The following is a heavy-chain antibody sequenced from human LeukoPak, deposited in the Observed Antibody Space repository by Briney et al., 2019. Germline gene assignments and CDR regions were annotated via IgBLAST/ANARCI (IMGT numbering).Heavy chain of an antibody. CDR3: ARGRDGYNFGFDY. J-gene: IGHJ4*02. Sequence: SETLSLTCTVSGGSISGYFWSWIRQPPEKGLEWIAYIYYSGSTDYSPSLESRVTISVDTSKNQFSLKLSSVTAADTAVYYCARGRDGYNFGFDYWGQGTLVTVSS. CDR2: IYYSGST. D-gene: IGHD5-24*01. CDR1: GGSISGYF. V-gene: IGHV4-59*01.